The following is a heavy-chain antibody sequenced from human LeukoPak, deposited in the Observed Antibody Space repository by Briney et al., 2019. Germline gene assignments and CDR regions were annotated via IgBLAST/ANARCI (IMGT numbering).Heavy chain of an antibody. CDR3: ASYLPTSKYYYDSSGYYLD. CDR2: IIPIFGTA. J-gene: IGHJ4*02. Sequence: SVKVSCKASGGTFSSYAISWVRQAPGQGLEWMGRIIPIFGTANYAQKFQGRVTITTDESTSTAYMGLSSLRSEDTAVYYCASYLPTSKYYYDSSGYYLDWGQGTLVTVSS. V-gene: IGHV1-69*05. D-gene: IGHD3-22*01. CDR1: GGTFSSYA.